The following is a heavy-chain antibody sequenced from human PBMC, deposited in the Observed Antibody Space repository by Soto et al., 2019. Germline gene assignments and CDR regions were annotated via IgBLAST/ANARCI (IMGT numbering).Heavy chain of an antibody. CDR1: GLTFSSYA. CDR3: AKDLRGQEVGTWYFDL. D-gene: IGHD3-10*01. V-gene: IGHV3-23*01. J-gene: IGHJ2*01. CDR2: VRGGSGTT. Sequence: EVQLLESGGGLVQPGGSLRLSCAASGLTFSSYAMSWVRQAPGKGLEWVSAVRGGSGTTYYADSVKGRFTISRDNSKNTLYLQMNSLRVADTALDYCAKDLRGQEVGTWYFDLWGRGTLVTVSS.